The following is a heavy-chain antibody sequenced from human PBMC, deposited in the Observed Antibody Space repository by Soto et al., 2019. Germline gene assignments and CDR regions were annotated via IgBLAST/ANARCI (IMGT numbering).Heavy chain of an antibody. CDR2: ISYHGSNK. Sequence: GGSLRLSCTDSGFTFNNYAIHWGRQAPGKGLEWVAVISYHGSNKYYADSVKGRFTISRDNYKNTLYLQMNSLRAEDTAAYSCARVYGDTEGHYGMDVWGPGTTVSVSS. V-gene: IGHV3-30-3*01. D-gene: IGHD4-17*01. J-gene: IGHJ6*02. CDR1: GFTFNNYA. CDR3: ARVYGDTEGHYGMDV.